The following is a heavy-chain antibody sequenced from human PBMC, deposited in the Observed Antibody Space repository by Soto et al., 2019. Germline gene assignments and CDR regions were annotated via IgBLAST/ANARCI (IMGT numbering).Heavy chain of an antibody. J-gene: IGHJ4*02. CDR1: GGTFSSYT. V-gene: IGHV1-69*02. CDR3: ARGPSAARPTYFDY. CDR2: IIPILGIA. D-gene: IGHD6-6*01. Sequence: VKVSCKASGGTFSSYTISWVRQAPGQGLEWMGRIIPILGIANYAQKFQGRVTITADKSTSTAYMELSSLRSEDTAVYYCARGPSAARPTYFDYWGQGTLVTVSS.